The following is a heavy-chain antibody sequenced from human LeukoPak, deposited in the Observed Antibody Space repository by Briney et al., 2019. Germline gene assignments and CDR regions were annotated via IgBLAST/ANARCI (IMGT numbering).Heavy chain of an antibody. Sequence: GGSLRLSCAASGFSASSNYMSWVRQAPGKGLEWVANIKQDGSEKYYVDSVKGRFTISRDNAKNSLYLQMNSLRAEDTAVYYCARSLAAELLWFGESGFDYWGQGTLVTVSS. CDR3: ARSLAAELLWFGESGFDY. CDR2: IKQDGSEK. J-gene: IGHJ4*02. V-gene: IGHV3-7*01. D-gene: IGHD3-10*01. CDR1: GFSASSNY.